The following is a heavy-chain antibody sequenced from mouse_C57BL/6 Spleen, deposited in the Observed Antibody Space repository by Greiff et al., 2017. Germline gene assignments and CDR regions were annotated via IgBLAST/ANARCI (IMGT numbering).Heavy chain of an antibody. Sequence: EVKLMESGPELVKPGASVKISCKASGYSFTDYNMNWVKQSNGKSLEWIGVINLNYGTTSYNQKFKGKATLTVDQSSSTAYMQLNSLTSEDSAVYYCARGGYANYFDYWGQGTTLTVSS. CDR1: GYSFTDYN. D-gene: IGHD3-1*01. CDR2: INLNYGTT. V-gene: IGHV1-39*01. CDR3: ARGGYANYFDY. J-gene: IGHJ2*01.